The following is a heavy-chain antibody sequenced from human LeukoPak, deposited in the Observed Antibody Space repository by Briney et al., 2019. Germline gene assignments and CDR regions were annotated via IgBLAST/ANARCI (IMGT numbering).Heavy chain of an antibody. J-gene: IGHJ6*04. CDR1: GGTFSSYA. D-gene: IGHD2-2*01. V-gene: IGHV1-69*06. CDR3: ARAEAGDIVVVPAATGAHYYYGMDV. CDR2: IIPIFGTA. Sequence: SVKVSCKASGGTFSSYAISWVRQAPGQGLEWMGGIIPIFGTANYAQKFQGRVTITADKSTSTAYIELSSLRSEDTAVYYCARAEAGDIVVVPAATGAHYYYGMDVWGKGTTVTVSS.